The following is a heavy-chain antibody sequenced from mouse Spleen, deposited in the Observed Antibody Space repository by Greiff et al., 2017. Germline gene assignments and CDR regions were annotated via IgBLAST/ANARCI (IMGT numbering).Heavy chain of an antibody. D-gene: IGHD1-2*01. CDR1: GYTFTDYE. CDR3: TREGTTAYYFDY. CDR2: IDPETGGT. V-gene: IGHV1-15*01. Sequence: QVQLKQSGAELVRPGASVTLSCKASGYTFTDYEMHWVKQTPVHGLEWIGAIDPETGGTAYNQKFKGKAILTADKSSSTAYMELRSLTSEDSAVYYCTREGTTAYYFDYWGQGTTLTVSS. J-gene: IGHJ2*01.